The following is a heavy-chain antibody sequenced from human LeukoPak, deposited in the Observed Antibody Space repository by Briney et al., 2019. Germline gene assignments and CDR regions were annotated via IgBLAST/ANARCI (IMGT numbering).Heavy chain of an antibody. V-gene: IGHV3-23*01. Sequence: GGSLRLSCAASGFTFSSYAMSWVRQAPGKGLEWVSAISGSGGSTYYADSVKGRFTISRDNAKNSLYLQMNSLRAEDTAVYYCARERGSYFDYWGQGTLVTVSS. J-gene: IGHJ4*02. CDR3: ARERGSYFDY. CDR1: GFTFSSYA. D-gene: IGHD3-16*01. CDR2: ISGSGGST.